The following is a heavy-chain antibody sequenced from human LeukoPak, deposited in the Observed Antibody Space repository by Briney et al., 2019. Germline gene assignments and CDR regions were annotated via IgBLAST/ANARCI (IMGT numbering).Heavy chain of an antibody. D-gene: IGHD6-19*01. CDR1: GESFRDYY. Sequence: SETLSLTCAVFGESFRDYYGSWIRQSPGKGLEWIGEINQSGSTNYNPSLKSRVTTSVDTSKNQFSLKLSSVTAADTAVYYCARRLAYSSAWPHWHFDLWGRGTPVTVSS. CDR3: ARRLAYSSAWPHWHFDL. J-gene: IGHJ2*01. V-gene: IGHV4-34*01. CDR2: INQSGST.